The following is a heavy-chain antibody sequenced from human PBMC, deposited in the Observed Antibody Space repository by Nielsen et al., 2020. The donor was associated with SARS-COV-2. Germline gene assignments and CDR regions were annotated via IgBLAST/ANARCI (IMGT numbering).Heavy chain of an antibody. CDR2: MNPNSGNT. Sequence: ASVKVSCKASGYTFTGYDINWVRQATGQGLEWMGWMNPNSGNTGYAQKFQGRVTMTRNTSISTAYMELSSLRSEDTAVYYCARGRRFLNVRRAYGMDVWGQGTTVTVSS. V-gene: IGHV1-8*01. D-gene: IGHD3-3*01. J-gene: IGHJ6*02. CDR3: ARGRRFLNVRRAYGMDV. CDR1: GYTFTGYD.